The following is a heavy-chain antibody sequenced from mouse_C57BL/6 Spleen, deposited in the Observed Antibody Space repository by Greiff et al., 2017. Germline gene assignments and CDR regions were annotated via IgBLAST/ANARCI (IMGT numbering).Heavy chain of an antibody. CDR1: GFTFSDFY. CDR3: ARDLYGSSYSYYAMDY. V-gene: IGHV7-1*01. Sequence: EVMLVESGGGLVQSGRSLRLSCATSGFTFSDFYMEWVRQAPGKGLEWIAASRNKANDYTTEYSASVKGRFIVSRDTSQSILYLQMNALRAEDTAIYYCARDLYGSSYSYYAMDYWGQGTSVTVSS. J-gene: IGHJ4*01. CDR2: SRNKANDYTT. D-gene: IGHD1-1*01.